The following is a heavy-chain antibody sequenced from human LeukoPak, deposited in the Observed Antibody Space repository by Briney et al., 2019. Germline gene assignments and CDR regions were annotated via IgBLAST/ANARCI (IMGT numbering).Heavy chain of an antibody. CDR2: INRSGST. V-gene: IGHV4-34*01. CDR1: GGSFSGYY. D-gene: IGHD3-10*01. CDR3: ARGRRYYYGSGSYYNRKVVDYYYGMDV. Sequence: PSETLSLTCAVYGGSFSGYYWSWIRQPPGKGLEWIGEINRSGSTNYNPSLKSRVTISVNTSKNQFSLKLSSVTAADTAVYYCARGRRYYYGSGSYYNRKVVDYYYGMDVWGQGTTVTVSS. J-gene: IGHJ6*02.